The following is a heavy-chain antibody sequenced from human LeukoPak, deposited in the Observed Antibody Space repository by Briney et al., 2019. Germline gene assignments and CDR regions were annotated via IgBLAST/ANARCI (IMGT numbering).Heavy chain of an antibody. D-gene: IGHD1-7*01. J-gene: IGHJ4*02. CDR1: GGTFSSYA. V-gene: IGHV1-69*05. CDR3: ARVVELELSH. CDR2: IIPIFGTA. Sequence: SVTVSCKASGGTFSSYAISWVRQAPGQGLEWMGGIIPIFGTANYAQKFQGRVTITTDESTSTAYMELSSLRSEDTAVYYCARVVELELSHWGQGTLVTVSS.